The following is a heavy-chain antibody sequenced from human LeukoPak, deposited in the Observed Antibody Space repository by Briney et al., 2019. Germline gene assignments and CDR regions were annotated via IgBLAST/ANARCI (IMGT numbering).Heavy chain of an antibody. CDR2: ISNSSSYI. D-gene: IGHD3-10*01. V-gene: IGHV3-21*01. J-gene: IGHJ4*02. CDR1: GFTFSGYS. CDR3: ARRNPGEYYFDY. Sequence: GGSLRLSCAASGFTFSGYSMNWVRQAPGKGLEWVSSISNSSSYIYYADSMKGRFTISRDNAQNSLYLQMNSLRAEDTAVYYCARRNPGEYYFDYWGQGTLVTVSS.